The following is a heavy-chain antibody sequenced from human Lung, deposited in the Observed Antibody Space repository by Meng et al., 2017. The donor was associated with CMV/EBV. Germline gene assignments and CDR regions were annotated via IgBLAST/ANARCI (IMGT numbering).Heavy chain of an antibody. D-gene: IGHD3-22*01. CDR1: GFTFSNYR. J-gene: IGHJ4*02. CDR2: IDSQESSM. Sequence: VEPGESGGGLVPPGGSLRLSCAASGFTFSNYRMHWVRQVPGKAPVWVSRIDSQESSMTYADSVKGRFTVSRDNGKNTLYLQMNSLRIEDTAVYYCVREGGQWFYWGQGTLVTVSS. V-gene: IGHV3-74*03. CDR3: VREGGQWFY.